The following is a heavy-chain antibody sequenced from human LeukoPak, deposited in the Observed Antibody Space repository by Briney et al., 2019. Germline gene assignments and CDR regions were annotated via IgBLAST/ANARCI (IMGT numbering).Heavy chain of an antibody. CDR3: ARGSYGGSGTY. V-gene: IGHV4-30-4*01. CDR1: GGSISSGDYY. CDR2: IYYSGST. J-gene: IGHJ4*02. Sequence: PSETLSLTCTVSGGSISSGDYYWNWISQPPGKGLEWIGYIYYSGSTYYNPSLKSRVTISVDTSKNQFSLKLSSVTAADTAVYYCARGSYGGSGTYWGQGTLVTVSS. D-gene: IGHD3-10*01.